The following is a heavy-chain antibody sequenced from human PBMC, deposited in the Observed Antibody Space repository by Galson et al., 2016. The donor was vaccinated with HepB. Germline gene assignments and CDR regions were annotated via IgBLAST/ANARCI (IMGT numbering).Heavy chain of an antibody. CDR1: GFTFSSYA. CDR3: AKDLWDDGFDI. Sequence: SLRLSCAASGFTFSSYAMSWVRQAPGKGLEWVSTISNSGGSTYYADSVKGQFTLSRDTSKNTLYLQMNSMRAEDTAVYYGAKDLWDDGFDIWGQGTMVTVSS. V-gene: IGHV3-23*01. D-gene: IGHD1-26*01. CDR2: ISNSGGST. J-gene: IGHJ3*02.